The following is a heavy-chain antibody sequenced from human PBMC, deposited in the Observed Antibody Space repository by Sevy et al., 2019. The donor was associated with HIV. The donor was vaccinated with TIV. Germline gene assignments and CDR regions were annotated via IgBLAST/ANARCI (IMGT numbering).Heavy chain of an antibody. D-gene: IGHD1-26*01. Sequence: SETLSLTCTVSGGSITSLYWNWIRQPPGKGLEWIANIYYNGHINYNPSLKSRVTLSLDTCKNQFSLRLRSVTAADTAMYYCAGENAWGRGYSWGQGTLVTVSS. J-gene: IGHJ4*02. CDR3: AGENAWGRGYS. CDR1: GGSITSLY. CDR2: IYYNGHI. V-gene: IGHV4-59*08.